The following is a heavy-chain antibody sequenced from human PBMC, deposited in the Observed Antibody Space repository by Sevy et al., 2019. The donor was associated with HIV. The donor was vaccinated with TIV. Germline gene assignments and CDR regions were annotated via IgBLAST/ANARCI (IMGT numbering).Heavy chain of an antibody. D-gene: IGHD3-10*01. CDR1: IDSISSYS. Sequence: SETLSLTCTVSIDSISSYSWSWIRQPPGKGLEWIGHVYNSGTTNYNPSLKSRVTISVDTSKNQISLKLNPVTAADTAVYYCARAKYYSSGTSYYMDVWGKGTTVTVSS. CDR3: ARAKYYSSGTSYYMDV. V-gene: IGHV4-59*01. J-gene: IGHJ6*03. CDR2: VYNSGTT.